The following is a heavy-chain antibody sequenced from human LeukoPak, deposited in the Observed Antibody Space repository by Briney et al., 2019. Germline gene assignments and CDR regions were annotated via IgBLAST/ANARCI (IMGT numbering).Heavy chain of an antibody. CDR1: GGSINSY. CDR3: ARDSGTTGEVKFDP. J-gene: IGHJ5*02. V-gene: IGHV4-4*07. Sequence: SETLSLTCSVSGGSINSYWSWIRQPAGKGLEWIGRVSGSGTITYNPALQSRLSISIDTSKNQFSLKLMSVTAADTAVYYCARDSGTTGEVKFDPWGQGTLVTVSS. CDR2: VSGSGTI. D-gene: IGHD3-10*01.